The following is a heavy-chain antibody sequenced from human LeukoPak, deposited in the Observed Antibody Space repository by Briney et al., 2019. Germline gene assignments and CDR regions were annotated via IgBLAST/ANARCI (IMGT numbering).Heavy chain of an antibody. Sequence: GGALQIPCKGSGCRFISYWIGWGRQLPGKGREGMGIIYPGDSDTRYSPSFQGQVTISAHKSISTAYLQCSSLKASDTAMYYCARPVATPPDPFDYWGQGTLVTVSS. J-gene: IGHJ4*02. CDR3: ARPVATPPDPFDY. CDR1: GCRFISYW. D-gene: IGHD5-12*01. V-gene: IGHV5-51*01. CDR2: IYPGDSDT.